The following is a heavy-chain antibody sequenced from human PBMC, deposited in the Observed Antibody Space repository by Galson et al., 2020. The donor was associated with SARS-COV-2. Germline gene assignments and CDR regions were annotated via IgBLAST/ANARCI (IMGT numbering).Heavy chain of an antibody. J-gene: IGHJ4*02. Sequence: GESLKISCAASGFTFSSYAMSWVRPAPGKGLEWVSAISGSGGSTYYADSVKGRFTISRDNSKNPLYLQMNSLRAEDTAVYYCAKSFSGSSGDYDYWGQGTLVTVSS. V-gene: IGHV3-23*01. CDR3: AKSFSGSSGDYDY. CDR2: ISGSGGST. D-gene: IGHD3-22*01. CDR1: GFTFSSYA.